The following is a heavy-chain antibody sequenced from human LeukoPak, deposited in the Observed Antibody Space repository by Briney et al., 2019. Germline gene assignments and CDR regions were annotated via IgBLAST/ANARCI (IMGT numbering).Heavy chain of an antibody. CDR1: YNSSTSYW. V-gene: IGHV5-51*01. CDR3: ARPAYDSSGYYLYYFDY. J-gene: IGHJ4*02. CDR2: IYPGDSDT. Sequence: SLKISSKAAYNSSTSYWIGWGRPMPEKGLEWMGIIYPGDSDTRYSPSFQGQVTISVDKSTTTSYLQWSSLKASDTAMYYCARPAYDSSGYYLYYFDYWGQGTLVTVSS. D-gene: IGHD3-22*01.